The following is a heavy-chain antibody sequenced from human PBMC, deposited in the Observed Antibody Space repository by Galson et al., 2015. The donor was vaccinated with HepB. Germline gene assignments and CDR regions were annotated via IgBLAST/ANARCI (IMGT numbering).Heavy chain of an antibody. CDR3: AREQGYGDYRTSDY. D-gene: IGHD4-17*01. CDR1: GFSFNSHG. V-gene: IGHV3-33*01. CDR2: IWFDGRRK. Sequence: SLRLSCAASGFSFNSHGMHWVRQAPGKGLEGVAVIWFDGRRKYYAAYVKDRFTISRDTSTTTMYLQMNSLRAEDTAVYYCAREQGYGDYRTSDYWGQGTLVTVSS. J-gene: IGHJ4*02.